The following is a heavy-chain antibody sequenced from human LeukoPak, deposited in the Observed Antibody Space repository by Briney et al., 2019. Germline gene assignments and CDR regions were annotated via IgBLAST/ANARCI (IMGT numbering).Heavy chain of an antibody. CDR1: GGTFSSYA. D-gene: IGHD4-17*01. V-gene: IGHV1-69*05. J-gene: IGHJ4*02. CDR3: ARDVGPTTVTTVAFGY. CDR2: IIPIFGTA. Sequence: VASVKVSCKASGGTFSSYAISWVRQAPGQGLEWMGRIIPIFGTANYAQKFQGRVTITTDESTSTAYMELSSLRSDDTAVYYWARDVGPTTVTTVAFGYWGQGTLVNGPS.